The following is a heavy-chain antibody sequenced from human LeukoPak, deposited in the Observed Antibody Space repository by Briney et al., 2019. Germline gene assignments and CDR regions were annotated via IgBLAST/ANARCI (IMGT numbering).Heavy chain of an antibody. CDR2: IWYDGSNK. D-gene: IGHD2-2*01. J-gene: IGHJ4*02. CDR3: AKDLDIVVVPAAMDY. Sequence: PGGSLRLSCAASGFTFSSYGMHWVRQAPGKGLEWVAVIWYDGSNKYYADSVKGRFTISRDNSKNTLYLQMNSLRAEDTAVYYCAKDLDIVVVPAAMDYWGQGTLVTVYS. V-gene: IGHV3-33*06. CDR1: GFTFSSYG.